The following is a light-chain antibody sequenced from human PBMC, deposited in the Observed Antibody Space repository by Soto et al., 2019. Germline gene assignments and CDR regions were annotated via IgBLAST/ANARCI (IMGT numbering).Light chain of an antibody. Sequence: QSVLTQPASVSGSPGQSITISCTGTSTDVGGYKYVSWYQQHPGTAPKLMIFEVNGRPSGVSDRFSGSKSGNTASLTISGLQPEDEADYYCSSFSSSSTPYVFGTVTKVTVL. CDR3: SSFSSSSTPYV. J-gene: IGLJ1*01. CDR2: EVN. CDR1: STDVGGYKY. V-gene: IGLV2-14*01.